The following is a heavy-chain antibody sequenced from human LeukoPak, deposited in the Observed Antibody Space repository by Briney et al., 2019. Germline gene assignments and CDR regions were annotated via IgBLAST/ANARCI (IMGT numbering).Heavy chain of an antibody. V-gene: IGHV4-4*07. CDR3: ARDRRATWAFAI. CDR2: VYTSGTT. CDR1: GGSISNYY. D-gene: IGHD5-12*01. Sequence: SETLSLTCTVSGGSISNYYWSWIRQPAGKGLEWIGRVYTSGTTNYNPSLKSRVTLSVDTSKNQFSLKLSSVTAADTAVYYCARDRRATWAFAIWGQGTMVTVSS. J-gene: IGHJ3*02.